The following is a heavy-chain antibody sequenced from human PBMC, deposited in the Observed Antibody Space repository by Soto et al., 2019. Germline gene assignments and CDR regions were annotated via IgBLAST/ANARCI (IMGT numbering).Heavy chain of an antibody. Sequence: QVQLVESGGGVVQPVRSLRLSCAPSGFTFSSYGMHWVRQAPGKGLEWVAVIWYDGSNKYYADSVKGRFTISRDNSKNTLYLQMNSLRAEDTAVFYSARDRAGHLDYWGQGTLVIVSS. CDR2: IWYDGSNK. J-gene: IGHJ4*02. V-gene: IGHV3-33*01. CDR3: ARDRAGHLDY. D-gene: IGHD6-13*01. CDR1: GFTFSSYG.